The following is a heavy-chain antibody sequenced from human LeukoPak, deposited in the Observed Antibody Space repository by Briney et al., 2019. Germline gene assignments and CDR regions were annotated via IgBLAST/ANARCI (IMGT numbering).Heavy chain of an antibody. CDR2: IIPILGIA. D-gene: IGHD2-2*01. V-gene: IGHV1-69*02. Sequence: VASVKVSCKASGGTFSSYTINWVRQAPGQGLEWMGRIIPILGIANYAQKFQGRVTITADKSTSTAYMELSSLRSEDTAVYYCARGGAIVVVPAAELRFDPWGQGTLVTVSS. J-gene: IGHJ5*02. CDR1: GGTFSSYT. CDR3: ARGGAIVVVPAAELRFDP.